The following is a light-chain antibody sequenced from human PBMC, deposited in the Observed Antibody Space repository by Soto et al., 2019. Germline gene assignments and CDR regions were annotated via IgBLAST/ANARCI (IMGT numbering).Light chain of an antibody. CDR2: GAS. J-gene: IGKJ1*01. V-gene: IGKV3-20*01. CDR3: QQYGSSPPT. Sequence: EIVLTQSPGTLSLSPGERATLSCRASQSVSTNYLAWYQRKPGQAPRLLIYGASSSATDIPNRFSGSGSGTDFTLTITILKAEDFAVYYCQQYGSSPPTFGQGTKVEIK. CDR1: QSVSTNY.